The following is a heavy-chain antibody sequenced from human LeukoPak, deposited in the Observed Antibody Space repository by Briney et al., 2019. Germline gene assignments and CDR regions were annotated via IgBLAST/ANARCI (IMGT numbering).Heavy chain of an antibody. CDR1: GFTFSSYA. J-gene: IGHJ4*02. Sequence: GGSLRLSCAASGFTFSSYAMNWIRQAPGKGLEWVSSIRGSGDSTYYADSVKGRFTISRDNSKNTLYLQISSLRAEDTAIYYCAKDGISGWYGNHFDFWGQGTLVTGSS. D-gene: IGHD6-19*01. CDR3: AKDGISGWYGNHFDF. CDR2: IRGSGDST. V-gene: IGHV3-23*01.